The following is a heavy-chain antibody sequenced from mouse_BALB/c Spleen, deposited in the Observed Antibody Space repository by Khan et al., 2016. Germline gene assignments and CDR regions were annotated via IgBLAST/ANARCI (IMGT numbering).Heavy chain of an antibody. CDR3: ARARGARADGYFDY. Sequence: EVELVESGGGLVQPGGSLKLSCAASGFTFSSYTMSWVRQTPEKRLEWVAYISNGGGRTYYPDTVKGRFTISRDNAKNTLYLQMSSLKSEDTAMYYWARARGARADGYFDYWGQGTTLTVSS. CDR1: GFTFSSYT. J-gene: IGHJ2*01. CDR2: ISNGGGRT. D-gene: IGHD3-1*01. V-gene: IGHV5-12-2*01.